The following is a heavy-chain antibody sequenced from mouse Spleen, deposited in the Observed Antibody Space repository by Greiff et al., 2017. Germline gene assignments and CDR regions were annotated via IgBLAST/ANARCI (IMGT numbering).Heavy chain of an antibody. CDR3: ARHYYGSSYDWYFDV. CDR1: GFTFSDYG. Sequence: EVQLVESGGGLVKPGGSLKLSCAASGFTFSDYGMHWVRQAPEKGLEWVAYISSGSSTIYYADTVKGRFTISRDNAKNTLFLQMTSLRSEDTAMYYCARHYYGSSYDWYFDVWGAGTTVTVSS. V-gene: IGHV5-17*01. CDR2: ISSGSSTI. D-gene: IGHD1-1*01. J-gene: IGHJ1*01.